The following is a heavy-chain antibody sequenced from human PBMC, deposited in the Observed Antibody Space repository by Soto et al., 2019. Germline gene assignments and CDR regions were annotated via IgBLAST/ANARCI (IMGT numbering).Heavy chain of an antibody. Sequence: QVQLVESGGGVVQPGRSLRLSCAASGFTFSSYAMHWVRQAPGKGLEWVAVISYDGSNKYYADSVKGRFTISRDNSKNTLYLQMNSLRAEDTAVYYCARDLWTTVVTGYYYYYGMDVWGQGTTVTVSS. CDR2: ISYDGSNK. CDR1: GFTFSSYA. V-gene: IGHV3-30-3*01. J-gene: IGHJ6*02. CDR3: ARDLWTTVVTGYYYYYGMDV. D-gene: IGHD4-17*01.